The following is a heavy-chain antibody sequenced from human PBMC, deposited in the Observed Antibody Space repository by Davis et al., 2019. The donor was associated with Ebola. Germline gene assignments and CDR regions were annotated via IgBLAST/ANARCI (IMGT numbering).Heavy chain of an antibody. J-gene: IGHJ4*02. Sequence: SVKVSCKASGGTFSSYAISWVRQAPGQGLEWMGRIIPILGIANYAQKFQGRVTITADKSTSTAYMELSSLRSEDTAVYYCARGSSGWYRVGGRGYWGQGTLVTVSS. V-gene: IGHV1-69*04. CDR1: GGTFSSYA. CDR3: ARGSSGWYRVGGRGY. D-gene: IGHD6-19*01. CDR2: IIPILGIA.